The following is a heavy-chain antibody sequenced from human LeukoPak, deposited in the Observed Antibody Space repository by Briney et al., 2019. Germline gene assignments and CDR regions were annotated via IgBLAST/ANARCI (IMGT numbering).Heavy chain of an antibody. V-gene: IGHV1-2*02. CDR3: ARDSDYYYYGMDV. Sequence: ASVKVSCKVSGYTLTELSIHWVRQAPGQGLEWMGWINPNSGGTNYAQKFQGRVTMTRDTSISTAYMELSRLRSDDTAVYYCARDSDYYYYGMDVWGQGTTVTVSS. CDR1: GYTLTELS. J-gene: IGHJ6*02. CDR2: INPNSGGT.